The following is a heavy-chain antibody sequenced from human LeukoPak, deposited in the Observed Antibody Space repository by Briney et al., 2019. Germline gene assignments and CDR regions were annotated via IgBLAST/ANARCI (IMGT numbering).Heavy chain of an antibody. J-gene: IGHJ4*02. Sequence: PGGSLRLSCAGSGFTLGSYAMSWVRQAPGKGLEWVSAISGNGYNTYYADSVKGRFTISSESSGNTLYLQMHNLRAEDTAVYYCAKGVRLWFAFYFGYWGQGTLVTVSS. CDR1: GFTLGSYA. CDR2: ISGNGYNT. V-gene: IGHV3-23*01. CDR3: AKGVRLWFAFYFGY. D-gene: IGHD3-10*01.